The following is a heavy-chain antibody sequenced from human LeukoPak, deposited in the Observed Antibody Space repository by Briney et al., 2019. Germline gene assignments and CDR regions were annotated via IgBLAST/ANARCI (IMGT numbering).Heavy chain of an antibody. CDR3: ARVGFGTYDILTGYNFGLYYYYGMDV. V-gene: IGHV1-18*01. Sequence: ASVKVSCKASGYTFTSYGISWVRQAPGQGLEWMGWISAYNGNTNYAQKLQGRVTMTTDTSTSTAYMELRSLRSDDTAVYYCARVGFGTYDILTGYNFGLYYYYGMDVWGQGTTVTVSS. J-gene: IGHJ6*02. D-gene: IGHD3-9*01. CDR1: GYTFTSYG. CDR2: ISAYNGNT.